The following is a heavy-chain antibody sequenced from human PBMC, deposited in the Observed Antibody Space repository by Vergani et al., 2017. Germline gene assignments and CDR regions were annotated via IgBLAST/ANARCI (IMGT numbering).Heavy chain of an antibody. D-gene: IGHD4-11*01. V-gene: IGHV3-7*01. CDR2: IKQDGSEK. Sequence: EVQLVESGGGLVQPGGSLRLSCAASGFTFSSYWMSWVRQAPGKGLEWVANIKQDGSEKYYVDSVKGRFTISRDSAKNSLFLQMNSLRAEDTAVYYCARDLSYSTAWPFFDSRGQGTLVTVSS. CDR3: ARDLSYSTAWPFFDS. J-gene: IGHJ4*02. CDR1: GFTFSSYW.